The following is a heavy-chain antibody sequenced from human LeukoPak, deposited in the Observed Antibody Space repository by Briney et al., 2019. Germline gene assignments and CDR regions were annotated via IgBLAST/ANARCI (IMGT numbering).Heavy chain of an antibody. CDR3: ATGRGTPLGF. CDR2: ISTDGGNT. J-gene: IGHJ4*02. CDR1: GIAFSTYW. Sequence: GGSLRLSCAASGIAFSTYWMHWVRQAPGKGLVWISRISTDGGNTFYADSVKGRFIVSRDNAENTLYLQMDNLRAEDTAMYYCATGRGTPLGFWGQGALVTVSS. V-gene: IGHV3-74*01. D-gene: IGHD1-26*01.